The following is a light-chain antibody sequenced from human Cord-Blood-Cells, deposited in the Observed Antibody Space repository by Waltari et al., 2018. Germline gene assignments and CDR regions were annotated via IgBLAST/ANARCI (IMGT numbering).Light chain of an antibody. CDR2: EVS. J-gene: IGLJ2*01. Sequence: QSALTQPPSASGSPGQSVTISCTGTSSDVGGYNYVSWYQQHPGKAPKLMSYEVSTRPPGCPDRCAGSKSGNAASLTVSALQAADEADYYCCSYAGSNNFVVFGGGTKLTVL. CDR1: SSDVGGYNY. V-gene: IGLV2-8*01. CDR3: CSYAGSNNFVV.